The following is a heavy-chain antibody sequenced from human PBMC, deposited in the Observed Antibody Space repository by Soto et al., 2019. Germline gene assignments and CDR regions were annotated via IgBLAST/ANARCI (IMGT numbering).Heavy chain of an antibody. CDR1: GYSLTGYA. V-gene: IGHV1-8*01. Sequence: QAYLEQSGAEVKKPGASVKVSCKASGYSLTGYAITWVRQASGQGLEYVGWISPDSGNTDYAHKFQGRVTMTRNTSINPAYMEVSSLRSDDTAVYYCARVYGYYYHYMDVWGKGTTVTVSS. D-gene: IGHD2-8*01. CDR2: ISPDSGNT. CDR3: ARVYGYYYHYMDV. J-gene: IGHJ6*03.